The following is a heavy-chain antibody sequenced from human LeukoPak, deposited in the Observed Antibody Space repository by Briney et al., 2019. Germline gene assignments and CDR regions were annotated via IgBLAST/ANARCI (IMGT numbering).Heavy chain of an antibody. D-gene: IGHD1-26*01. CDR3: ARGGTSRLGFDY. Sequence: SETLSLTCAVSGGSISSSNWWSWVRQPPGKGLEWIGEIYHSGSTNYNPSLKSRVTISVDTSKNQFSLKLSSVTAADTAVYYCARGGTSRLGFDYWGQGTLVTVSS. CDR2: IYHSGST. J-gene: IGHJ4*02. CDR1: GGSISSSNW. V-gene: IGHV4-4*02.